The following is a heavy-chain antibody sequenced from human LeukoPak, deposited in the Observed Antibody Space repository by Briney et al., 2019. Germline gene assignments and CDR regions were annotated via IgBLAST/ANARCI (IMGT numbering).Heavy chain of an antibody. CDR1: GFTFSSYW. D-gene: IGHD6-19*01. V-gene: IGHV3-7*01. CDR2: IKQDGSEK. Sequence: GGSQRLSCAASGFTFSSYWMSWVRQAPGKGLEWVANIKQDGSEKYYVDSVKGRFTISRDNAKNSLYLQMNSLRAEDTAVYYXXXXGGPYSRSGWYHWGQGTLVTVSS. CDR3: XXXGGPYSRSGWYH. J-gene: IGHJ5*02.